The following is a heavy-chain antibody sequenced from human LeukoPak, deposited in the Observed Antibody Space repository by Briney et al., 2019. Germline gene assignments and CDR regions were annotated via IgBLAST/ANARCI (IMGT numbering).Heavy chain of an antibody. V-gene: IGHV3-48*04. J-gene: IGHJ4*02. CDR2: ISNGNSPI. CDR3: AKDNKGYRGGYFDY. CDR1: GFTFSSFI. Sequence: GGSLRLSCAASAASGFTFSSFIMNWVRQAPGKGLEWVSYISNGNSPIYYADSVKGRFTISRDNAKNSLYLQMNSLRAEDTALYYCAKDNKGYRGGYFDYWGQGTLVTVSS. D-gene: IGHD3-16*02.